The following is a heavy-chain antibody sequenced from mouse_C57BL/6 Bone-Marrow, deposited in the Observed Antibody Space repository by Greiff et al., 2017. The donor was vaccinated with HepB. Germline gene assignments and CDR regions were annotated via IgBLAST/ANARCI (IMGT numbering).Heavy chain of an antibody. D-gene: IGHD2-3*01. Sequence: DVQLVESGGGLVQPGGSLKLSCAASGFTFSDYYMYWVRQTPEKRLEWVAYISNGGGSTYYPDTVKGRFTISRDNAKNTLYLQMSRLKSEDTAMYYCARLGGYYGYYAMDYWGQGTSVTVSS. CDR1: GFTFSDYY. CDR2: ISNGGGST. CDR3: ARLGGYYGYYAMDY. J-gene: IGHJ4*01. V-gene: IGHV5-12*01.